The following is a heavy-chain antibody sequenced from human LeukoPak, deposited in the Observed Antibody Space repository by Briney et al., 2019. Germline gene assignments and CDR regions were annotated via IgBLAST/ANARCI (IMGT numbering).Heavy chain of an antibody. CDR3: GRVASGTLDY. Sequence: GGALRLSCGASVFLFSNYRVQWVPRARGRGVVWGSLSDSEGSGTNYAGSVKGRFTIYRDTAKNTLYFQINSLRAEDTAVYYCGRVASGTLDYWGQGTLVTVSS. J-gene: IGHJ4*02. CDR1: VFLFSNYR. D-gene: IGHD6-25*01. CDR2: SDSEGSGT. V-gene: IGHV3-74*01.